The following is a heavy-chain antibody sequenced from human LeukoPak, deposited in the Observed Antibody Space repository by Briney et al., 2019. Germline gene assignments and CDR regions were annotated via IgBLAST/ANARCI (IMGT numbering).Heavy chain of an antibody. CDR3: ARHYSSGWYGYFDY. CDR1: GGSIRSHY. D-gene: IGHD6-19*01. J-gene: IGHJ4*02. V-gene: IGHV4-59*08. CDR2: FDNSGSK. Sequence: PSETLSLTFSVSGGSIRSHYWSWIRQPPGKGLEWIGSFDNSGSKNYNPSLKSRVTISLDTSKNQFSLKLSSVTAADTAVYYCARHYSSGWYGYFDYWGQGTLVTVSS.